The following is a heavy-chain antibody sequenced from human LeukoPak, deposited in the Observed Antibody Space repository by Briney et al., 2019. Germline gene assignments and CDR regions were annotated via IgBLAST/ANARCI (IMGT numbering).Heavy chain of an antibody. CDR1: GGSFSGYY. D-gene: IGHD3-3*01. Sequence: PSETLSLTCAVYGGSFSGYYWSWIRQPPGKGLEWIGEINHSGSTNYNPSLKSRVTISVDTSKNQFSLKLSSVTAADTAVYYCASVWGKTIFGLIDYWGQGTLVTVSS. J-gene: IGHJ4*02. CDR3: ASVWGKTIFGLIDY. V-gene: IGHV4-34*01. CDR2: INHSGST.